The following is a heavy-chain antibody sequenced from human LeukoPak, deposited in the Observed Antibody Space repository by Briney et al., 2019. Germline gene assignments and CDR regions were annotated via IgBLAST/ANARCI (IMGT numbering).Heavy chain of an antibody. Sequence: GGSPRLSCAASGFTFSSYGMHWVRQAPGKGLEWGAVISYDGSNKYYADSVKGRFTISRDNSKNTLYLQMNSLRAEDTAVYYCAKVGSCSSTSCYTNPADYWGQGTLVTVSS. CDR3: AKVGSCSSTSCYTNPADY. CDR1: GFTFSSYG. V-gene: IGHV3-30*18. J-gene: IGHJ4*02. CDR2: ISYDGSNK. D-gene: IGHD2-2*02.